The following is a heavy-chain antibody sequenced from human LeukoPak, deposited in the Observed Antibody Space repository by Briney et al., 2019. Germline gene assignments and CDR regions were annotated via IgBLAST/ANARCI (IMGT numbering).Heavy chain of an antibody. CDR2: INHSGST. J-gene: IGHJ6*02. CDR3: ARAPRKRIAAAGTVYYGMDV. V-gene: IGHV4-34*01. Sequence: NTSETLSLTCAVYGRSFSGYYWSWIRHPPGNGLEWIGEINHSGSTNYNPSLKSRVTISVDTSKNQFSLKLSSVTAADTAVYYCARAPRKRIAAAGTVYYGMDVWGQGTTVTVSS. CDR1: GRSFSGYY. D-gene: IGHD6-13*01.